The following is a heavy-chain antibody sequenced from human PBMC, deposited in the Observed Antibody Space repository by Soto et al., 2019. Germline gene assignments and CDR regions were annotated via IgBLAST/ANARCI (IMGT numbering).Heavy chain of an antibody. Sequence: EVQLVESGGGLVQPGGSLRLSCAASGFTFSLYSMSWVRQAPGKGLEWVSYISRSSTGIHYADSVKGRFTISRDDVTNSMHLQMNSLRDGDTAVYYCAGAVTWGLDVWGQGTTVSISS. CDR2: ISRSSTGI. D-gene: IGHD3-16*01. CDR1: GFTFSLYS. J-gene: IGHJ6*01. V-gene: IGHV3-48*02. CDR3: AGAVTWGLDV.